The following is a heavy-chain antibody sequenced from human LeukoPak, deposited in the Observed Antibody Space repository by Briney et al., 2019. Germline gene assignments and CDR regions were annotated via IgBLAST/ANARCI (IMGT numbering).Heavy chain of an antibody. CDR2: IYYSGST. Sequence: SETLSLTCTVSGGSISSSSYYWGWIRQPPGKGLEWIGSIYYSGSTYYNPSLKSRVTISVDTSKNQVSLKMSSVTAADTAVYYCASYSSGWRFDYWGQGTLVTVSS. CDR1: GGSISSSSYY. D-gene: IGHD6-19*01. V-gene: IGHV4-39*07. CDR3: ASYSSGWRFDY. J-gene: IGHJ4*02.